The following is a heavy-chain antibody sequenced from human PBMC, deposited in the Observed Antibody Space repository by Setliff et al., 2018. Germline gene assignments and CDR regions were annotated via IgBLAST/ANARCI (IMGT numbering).Heavy chain of an antibody. CDR3: ARVAYGLEYFQY. D-gene: IGHD4-17*01. CDR2: INPKTGDT. Sequence: GASVKVSCKASGYPFIGYFMHWVRQAPGQGLEWMGWINPKTGDTLYAPKFQGRVTMTRDRSSNTAYMDLGRLTSDDTAVYYCARVAYGLEYFQYWGQGTLGTSPQ. CDR1: GYPFIGYF. V-gene: IGHV1-2*02. J-gene: IGHJ1*01.